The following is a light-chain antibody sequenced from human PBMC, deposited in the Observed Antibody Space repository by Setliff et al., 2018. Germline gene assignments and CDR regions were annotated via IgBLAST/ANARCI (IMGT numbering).Light chain of an antibody. CDR3: CSYVGSHTLRV. V-gene: IGLV2-11*01. J-gene: IGLJ1*01. CDR1: SSDVGGSNY. Sequence: QSVLAQPRPVSGSPGQSVSISCTGTSSDVGGSNYVSWYQQHPGRAPKLMIYDVYRRPSGVPDRFSGSKSGNTASLTISGLQAEDEADYYCCSYVGSHTLRVFGTGTKVTVL. CDR2: DVY.